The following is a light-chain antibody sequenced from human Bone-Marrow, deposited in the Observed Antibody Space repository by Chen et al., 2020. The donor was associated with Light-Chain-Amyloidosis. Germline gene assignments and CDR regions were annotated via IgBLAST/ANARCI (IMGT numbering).Light chain of an antibody. CDR3: QVWDRSSDRPV. J-gene: IGLJ3*02. Sequence: SYVLTQPSSVSVAPGQTATIACGGNNIGSTSVHWYQQTPGQAPLLVFYDDSDRPSGIPERWSGSNSGNTATLTISRVEAGDEADYYCQVWDRSSDRPVFGGGTKLPVL. CDR2: DDS. V-gene: IGLV3-21*02. CDR1: NIGSTS.